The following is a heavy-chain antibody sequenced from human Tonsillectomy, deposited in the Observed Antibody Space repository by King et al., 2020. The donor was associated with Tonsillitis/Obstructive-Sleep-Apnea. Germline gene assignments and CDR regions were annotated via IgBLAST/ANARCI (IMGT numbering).Heavy chain of an antibody. CDR2: ISGEGGST. V-gene: IGHV3-43*02. D-gene: IGHD2-2*01. CDR1: GFTFDDYA. CDR3: AKAEDIVVVPAAPLDY. Sequence: VQLVESGGGVVQPGGSLRLSCAASGFTFDDYAMHWVRQAPGKGLEWVLVISGEGGSTYYAASVKGRFTISRDNSKNSLYLQMNSMRTEDTALYYCAKAEDIVVVPAAPLDYWGQGTLVTVSS. J-gene: IGHJ4*02.